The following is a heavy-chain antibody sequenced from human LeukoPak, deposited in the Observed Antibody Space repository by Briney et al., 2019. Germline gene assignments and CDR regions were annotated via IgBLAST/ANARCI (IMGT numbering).Heavy chain of an antibody. CDR1: GYTFTSYY. D-gene: IGHD3-16*01. Sequence: ASVKVSCNASGYTFTSYYMHWVRQAPGQGLEWMGIINPSGGSTSYAQKFQGRVTMTRDTSTSTVYMELSSLRSEDTAVYYCARDRFGGASGYWGQGTLVTVSS. V-gene: IGHV1-46*01. J-gene: IGHJ4*02. CDR3: ARDRFGGASGY. CDR2: INPSGGST.